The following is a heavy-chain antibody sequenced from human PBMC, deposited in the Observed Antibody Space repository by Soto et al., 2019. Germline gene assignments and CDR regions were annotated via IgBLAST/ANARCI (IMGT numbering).Heavy chain of an antibody. CDR2: ISSSASNI. V-gene: IGHV3-48*02. J-gene: IGHJ6*02. Sequence: GGSLRLSCAASGFTFSSYNMNWVRQAPGKGLEWVSYISSSASNIYYAPSVKGRFTISRDNAKNSLYLQMNSLRDEDTAVYYCARYGSGNYYYYYGMDVWGQGTTVTVSS. D-gene: IGHD3-10*01. CDR3: ARYGSGNYYYYYGMDV. CDR1: GFTFSSYN.